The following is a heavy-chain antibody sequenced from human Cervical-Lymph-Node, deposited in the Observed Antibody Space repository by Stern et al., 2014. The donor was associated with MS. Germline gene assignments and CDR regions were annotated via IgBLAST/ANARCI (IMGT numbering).Heavy chain of an antibody. J-gene: IGHJ4*02. CDR2: ISAYKVNT. D-gene: IGHD5-24*01. V-gene: IGHV1-18*01. CDR1: GFALTSAG. Sequence: QVPLVQSGAELKKPGASVQVSCKASGFALTSAGISWVRQAPGQGLEWMGWISAYKVNTSYAQRFQDRVNMTTDTATSTAYMELRSLRSDDTAVYYCARHSIKGYNGFDTWGQGTLVTVSS. CDR3: ARHSIKGYNGFDT.